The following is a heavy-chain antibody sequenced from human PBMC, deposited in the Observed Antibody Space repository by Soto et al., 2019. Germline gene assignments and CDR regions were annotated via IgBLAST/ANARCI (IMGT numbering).Heavy chain of an antibody. CDR2: IYYSGST. CDR3: ARETWNLVYYYGMDV. J-gene: IGHJ6*02. Sequence: PSETLSLTCTVSGGSISSYYWIWIRQPPGKGLEWIGYIYYSGSTNYNPSLKSRVTISVDTSKNQFSLKLSSVTAADTAVYYCARETWNLVYYYGMDVWGQGTTVTVSS. D-gene: IGHD1-7*01. V-gene: IGHV4-59*01. CDR1: GGSISSYY.